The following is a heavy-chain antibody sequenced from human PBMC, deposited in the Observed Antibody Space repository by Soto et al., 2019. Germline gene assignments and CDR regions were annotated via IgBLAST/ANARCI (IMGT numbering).Heavy chain of an antibody. D-gene: IGHD2-21*02. CDR3: AKGFIVVVTVLRPDDAFDI. J-gene: IGHJ3*02. Sequence: EVQLLESGGRLVQPGGSLRLSCAASGFTFSSYAMNWVRQAPGKGLEWVAGISGGGGSTYYADSVKGRFTISRDTSKITVYLQLNSLRAEDTAVYYCAKGFIVVVTVLRPDDAFDIWGQGTMVTVSS. V-gene: IGHV3-23*01. CDR1: GFTFSSYA. CDR2: ISGGGGST.